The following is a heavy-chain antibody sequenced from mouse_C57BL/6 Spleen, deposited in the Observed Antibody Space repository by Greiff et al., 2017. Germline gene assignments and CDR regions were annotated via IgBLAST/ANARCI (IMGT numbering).Heavy chain of an antibody. CDR1: GYTFTSYW. Sequence: VKLQESGAELVRPGSSVKLSCKASGYTFTSYWMDWVKQRPGQGLEWIGNIYPSDSETHYNQKFKDKATLTVDKSSSTAYMQLSSLTSEDSAVYYCAKREDDRFAYWGQGTLVTVSA. CDR2: IYPSDSET. J-gene: IGHJ3*01. D-gene: IGHD2-3*01. V-gene: IGHV1-61*01. CDR3: AKREDDRFAY.